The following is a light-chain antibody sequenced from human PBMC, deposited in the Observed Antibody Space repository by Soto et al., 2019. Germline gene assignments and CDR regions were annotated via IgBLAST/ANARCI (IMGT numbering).Light chain of an antibody. CDR2: DAS. CDR1: QSVSSW. V-gene: IGKV1-5*01. J-gene: IGKJ2*01. Sequence: IQMTQSPSTLSASVGDRVTITCRASQSVSSWLAWYQQKPGKAPKLLIYDASNLESGVPSTFGGSGSGTEFTLTNSSLQPDDVATYFCQQYNSYPTTFGQGTKVDIK. CDR3: QQYNSYPTT.